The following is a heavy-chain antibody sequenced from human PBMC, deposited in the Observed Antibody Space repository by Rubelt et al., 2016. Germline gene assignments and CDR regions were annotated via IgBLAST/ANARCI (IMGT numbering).Heavy chain of an antibody. CDR2: INHSGST. D-gene: IGHD5-24*01. CDR1: GGSFSGYY. Sequence: QVQLQQWGAGLLKPSETLSLTCAVYGGSFSGYYWGWIRQPPGKGLEWIGEINHSGSTNYNPSPKGRCHISVDTSQTQVLLKLGSGTAAETAGYYCARGSRDGYNFSHSAFDIWGQGTMVTVSS. J-gene: IGHJ3*02. CDR3: ARGSRDGYNFSHSAFDI. V-gene: IGHV4-34*01.